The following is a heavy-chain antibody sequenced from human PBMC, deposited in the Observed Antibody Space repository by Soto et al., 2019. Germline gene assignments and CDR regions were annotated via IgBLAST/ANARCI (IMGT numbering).Heavy chain of an antibody. Sequence: GGSLRLSCAASGFTFSSYWMHWVRQAPGKGLVWVSRINSDGSSTSYADSVKGRFTISRDNAKNTLYLQMNSLRAEDTAVYYCARGGANSSGWYHYLYYYYYGVDVWGQGTTVTVSS. V-gene: IGHV3-74*01. J-gene: IGHJ6*02. D-gene: IGHD6-19*01. CDR1: GFTFSSYW. CDR3: ARGGANSSGWYHYLYYYYYGVDV. CDR2: INSDGSST.